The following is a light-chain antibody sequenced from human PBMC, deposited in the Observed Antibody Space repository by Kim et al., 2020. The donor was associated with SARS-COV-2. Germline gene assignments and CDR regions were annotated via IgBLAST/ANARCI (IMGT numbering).Light chain of an antibody. CDR2: GTS. J-gene: IGKJ2*01. V-gene: IGKV1-39*01. Sequence: SESEGDRDTLTCRASQSMSDQLNWYQQKPGKAPKLLIYGTSSLQSGVPSRFSGSGSRTDFTLTISSLQPEDFATYYCQQSVGFPYTFGQGTKLEI. CDR3: QQSVGFPYT. CDR1: QSMSDQ.